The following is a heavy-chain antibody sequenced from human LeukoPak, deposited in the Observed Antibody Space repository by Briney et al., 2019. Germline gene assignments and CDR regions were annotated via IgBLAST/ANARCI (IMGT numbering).Heavy chain of an antibody. J-gene: IGHJ4*02. CDR3: ARDAPGGWYPL. Sequence: GGSLRLSCAASGFTVSSNYMSWVRQAPGKGLERVSVIYSGGSTYYADSVKGRFTISRDNSKNTLYLQMNSLRAEDTAVYYCARDAPGGWYPLWGQGTLVTVSS. V-gene: IGHV3-66*01. D-gene: IGHD6-19*01. CDR2: IYSGGST. CDR1: GFTVSSNY.